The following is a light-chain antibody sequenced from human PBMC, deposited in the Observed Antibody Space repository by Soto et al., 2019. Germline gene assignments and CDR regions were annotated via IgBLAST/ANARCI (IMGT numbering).Light chain of an antibody. Sequence: SYELTQPPSVSVAPGQTARITCGGINIGSKSVHWYRQKPGQAPVLVVYDDADRPSGIPERFSGSNSGNTVALTISRVEAGDEADYFCQVWDVSSVHFVFGTGTKLTVL. CDR3: QVWDVSSVHFV. V-gene: IGLV3-21*02. CDR2: DDA. CDR1: NIGSKS. J-gene: IGLJ1*01.